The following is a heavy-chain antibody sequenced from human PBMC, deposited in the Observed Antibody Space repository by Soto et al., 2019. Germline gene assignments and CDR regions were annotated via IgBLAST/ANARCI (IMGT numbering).Heavy chain of an antibody. CDR1: GYSFKNYA. Sequence: QVQIVQSGAEVKRPGASVGVSCRATGYSFKNYAVHWVRQAPGQRLEWMGFTNEGSGNTRFSQKFQGRISITRDTSASTVYLDLSSLTSEDTAIYYCARDDRSVSGVVTLDHWGPGTLVTVSS. D-gene: IGHD3-3*01. CDR2: TNEGSGNT. J-gene: IGHJ4*02. V-gene: IGHV1-3*01. CDR3: ARDDRSVSGVVTLDH.